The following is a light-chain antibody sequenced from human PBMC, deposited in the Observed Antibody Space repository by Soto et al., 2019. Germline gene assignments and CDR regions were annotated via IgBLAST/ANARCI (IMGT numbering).Light chain of an antibody. Sequence: QSALTQPASVSGSPGQSITISCTGTSSDVGGYNYVSWYQQLPGKAPKLMIYDVSDRPSGVSNRFSGSKSGNTASLTISGLQAEDEADYSCSSYTSSSLYVFGTGTKLTVL. CDR2: DVS. CDR1: SSDVGGYNY. CDR3: SSYTSSSLYV. J-gene: IGLJ1*01. V-gene: IGLV2-14*01.